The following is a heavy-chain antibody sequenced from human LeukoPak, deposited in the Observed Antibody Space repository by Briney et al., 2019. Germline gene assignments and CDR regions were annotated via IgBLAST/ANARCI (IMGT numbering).Heavy chain of an antibody. CDR3: ARGPYYYDSSGYLSFYFDY. J-gene: IGHJ4*02. CDR2: ISWDGGDT. V-gene: IGHV3-43*01. D-gene: IGHD3-22*01. Sequence: PGGSLRLSCAASEFTFDDYTMHWVRQAPGKGLEWVSLISWDGGDTYYADSVKGRFTISRDNAKNTLYLQMHSLRAADTAVYYCARGPYYYDSSGYLSFYFDYWGQGTLVTVSS. CDR1: EFTFDDYT.